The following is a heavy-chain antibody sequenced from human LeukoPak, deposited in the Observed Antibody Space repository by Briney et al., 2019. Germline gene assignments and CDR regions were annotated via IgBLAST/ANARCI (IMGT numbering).Heavy chain of an antibody. V-gene: IGHV4-34*01. CDR3: ARGVVRGSWFDP. Sequence: SETLSLTCAVYGGSFSGYYWSWIRQPAGKGLEWIGEINHSGSTNYNPSLKSRVTISVDTSKNQFSLKLSSVTAADTAVYYCARGVVRGSWFDPWGQGTLVTVSS. D-gene: IGHD3-10*01. J-gene: IGHJ5*02. CDR2: INHSGST. CDR1: GGSFSGYY.